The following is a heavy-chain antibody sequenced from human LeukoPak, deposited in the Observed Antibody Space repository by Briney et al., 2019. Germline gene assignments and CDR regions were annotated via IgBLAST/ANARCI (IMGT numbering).Heavy chain of an antibody. V-gene: IGHV3-23*01. D-gene: IGHD6-13*01. CDR2: ISGSGGST. J-gene: IGHJ5*02. CDR3: AKRGGGVSSSWYVINWFDP. Sequence: GGSLRLSCAASGFTFSSYAMSWVRQAPGKGLEWVSAISGSGGSTYYADSVKGRFTISRDYSKNTLYLQMNSLRAEDTAVYYCAKRGGGVSSSWYVINWFDPWGQGTLVTVSS. CDR1: GFTFSSYA.